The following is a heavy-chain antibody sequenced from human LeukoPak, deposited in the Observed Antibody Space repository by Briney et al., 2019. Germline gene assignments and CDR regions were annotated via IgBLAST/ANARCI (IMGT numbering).Heavy chain of an antibody. D-gene: IGHD3-10*01. Sequence: GESLKISCKGSEYSFPNYWIGWVRQMPGKGLEWMGIIYPGDSDTRYRPSFQGQVTISVDKSINTAYLQWSSLKASDTAMYYCARQAKDTSGSYWVDYWGQGTLVTVSS. J-gene: IGHJ4*02. CDR3: ARQAKDTSGSYWVDY. V-gene: IGHV5-51*01. CDR1: EYSFPNYW. CDR2: IYPGDSDT.